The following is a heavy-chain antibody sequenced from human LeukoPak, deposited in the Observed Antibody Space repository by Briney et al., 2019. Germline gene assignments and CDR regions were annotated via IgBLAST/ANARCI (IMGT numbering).Heavy chain of an antibody. CDR2: ITATSLHI. J-gene: IGHJ4*02. CDR3: ARDDRQSSMGN. V-gene: IGHV3-21*01. Sequence: GGSLRLSCAASGVTFSGYSMNWARQAPGKGLEWVSAITATSLHIYYADSVKGRFTTSGDNGKNSLFLQMNSLRAEDTAVYYCARDDRQSSMGNWGQGTLVTVSS. D-gene: IGHD2-2*01. CDR1: GVTFSGYS.